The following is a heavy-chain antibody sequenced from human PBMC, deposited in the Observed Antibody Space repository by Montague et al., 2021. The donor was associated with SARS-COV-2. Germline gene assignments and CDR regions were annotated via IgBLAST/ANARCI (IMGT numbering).Heavy chain of an antibody. D-gene: IGHD3-9*01. Sequence: SLRLSCAASGFTVSSNYMSWVRQAPGKGLEWVSVIYSGGSTYYADSVKGRFTISRHNSKNTLYLQMNSLRAEDTAVYYCARDAQGQYDILTGYIYYYYYMDVWGKGTTVTVSS. J-gene: IGHJ6*03. CDR2: IYSGGST. V-gene: IGHV3-53*04. CDR3: ARDAQGQYDILTGYIYYYYYMDV. CDR1: GFTVSSNY.